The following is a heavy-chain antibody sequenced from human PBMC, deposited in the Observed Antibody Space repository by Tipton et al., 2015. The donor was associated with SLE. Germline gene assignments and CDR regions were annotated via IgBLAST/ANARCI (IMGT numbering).Heavy chain of an antibody. CDR3: ARGMKYYDASGYYYHIDY. V-gene: IGHV1-69*01. Sequence: QSGAEVKKPGSSVKVSCKTSGGAFSNYAINWMRQAPGQGLEWMGGIIPVFDTTDYAQKFQDRGTITADESTRTIYMELRSLGSEDTSMYYCARGMKYYDASGYYYHIDYWGQETLVTVSS. D-gene: IGHD3-22*01. CDR1: GGAFSNYA. CDR2: IIPVFDTT. J-gene: IGHJ4*02.